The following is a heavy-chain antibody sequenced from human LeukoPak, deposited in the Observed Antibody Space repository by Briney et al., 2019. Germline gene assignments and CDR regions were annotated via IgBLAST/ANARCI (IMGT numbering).Heavy chain of an antibody. J-gene: IGHJ4*02. Sequence: SETLSLTCTVSDGSISSSSYYWGWIRQPPGKGLEWIGSIYYSGSTYYNPSLKSRVTISVDTSKNQFSLKLSSVTAADTAVYYCARLLPLHAPGSYYFDYWGQGTLVTVSS. CDR3: ARLLPLHAPGSYYFDY. V-gene: IGHV4-39*01. D-gene: IGHD1-14*01. CDR1: DGSISSSSYY. CDR2: IYYSGST.